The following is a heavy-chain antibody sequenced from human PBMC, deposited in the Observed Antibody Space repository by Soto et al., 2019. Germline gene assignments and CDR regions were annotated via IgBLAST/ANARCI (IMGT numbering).Heavy chain of an antibody. CDR2: IYYSGST. Sequence: SETLSLTCTVSGGSISSYYWSWIRQPPGKGLEWIGYIYYSGSTNYNPSLKSRVTISVDTSKNQFSLKLSSVTAADTAVYYCARAGSYSYGSGCYDYWGQGTLVTVSS. V-gene: IGHV4-59*01. J-gene: IGHJ4*02. CDR1: GGSISSYY. D-gene: IGHD3-10*01. CDR3: ARAGSYSYGSGCYDY.